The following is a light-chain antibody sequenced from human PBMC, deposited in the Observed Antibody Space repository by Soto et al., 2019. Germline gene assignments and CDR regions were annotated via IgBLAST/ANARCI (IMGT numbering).Light chain of an antibody. J-gene: IGKJ5*01. Sequence: EIVLTQSPDTLSLSPGERATLSCRASQSVSNTYLAWYQQKPGQAPRLLIYGASSRATGIPDRFSGSGSGTDFTLTISRLEPEDFAVYFCQQYAGPPTTFGQGTRLEI. CDR3: QQYAGPPTT. CDR2: GAS. V-gene: IGKV3-20*01. CDR1: QSVSNTY.